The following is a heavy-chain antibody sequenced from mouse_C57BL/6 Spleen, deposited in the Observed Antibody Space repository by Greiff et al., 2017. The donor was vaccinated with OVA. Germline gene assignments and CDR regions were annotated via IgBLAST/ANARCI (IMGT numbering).Heavy chain of an antibody. CDR3: ARENWDRYYCDY. CDR1: GYTFTDYN. V-gene: IGHV1-22*01. CDR2: INPNNGGT. Sequence: EVQVVESGPELVKPGASVKMSCKASGYTFTDYNMHWVKQSHGKSLEWIGYINPNNGGTSYNQKFKGKATLTVNKSSSTAYMELRSLTSEDSAVYYCARENWDRYYCDYWGQGTTLTVSS. J-gene: IGHJ2*01. D-gene: IGHD4-1*01.